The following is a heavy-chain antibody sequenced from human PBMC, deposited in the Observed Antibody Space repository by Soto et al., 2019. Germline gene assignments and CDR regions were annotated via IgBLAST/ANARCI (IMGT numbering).Heavy chain of an antibody. V-gene: IGHV4-34*01. Sequence: QVQLQQWGAGLLKPSETLALTCGIYGGSFSGYYWIWIRQSPGKGLEWIGEINQTGSTKYNPSLESRVTMSIETSKDAFSRKLGSVTAADTAGYYCARGLQLLTYYYGSVRHDLPGIFWGQGTLVTVSS. J-gene: IGHJ4*02. CDR3: ARGLQLLTYYYGSVRHDLPGIF. CDR2: INQTGST. CDR1: GGSFSGYY. D-gene: IGHD3-10*01.